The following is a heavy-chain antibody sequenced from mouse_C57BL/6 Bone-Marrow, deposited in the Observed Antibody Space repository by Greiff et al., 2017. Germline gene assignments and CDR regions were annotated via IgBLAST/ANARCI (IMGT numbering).Heavy chain of an antibody. J-gene: IGHJ3*01. Sequence: EVMLVESGAELVRPGASVKLSCTASGFNIKDDYMHWVKQRPEQGLEWIGWIDPENGDTEYASKFQGKATLTADKSSSTAYMELRSLTSEDSAVYFCARRQYLPAWFAYWGQGTLVTVSA. CDR1: GFNIKDDY. CDR3: ARRQYLPAWFAY. V-gene: IGHV14-4*01. CDR2: IDPENGDT. D-gene: IGHD6-2*01.